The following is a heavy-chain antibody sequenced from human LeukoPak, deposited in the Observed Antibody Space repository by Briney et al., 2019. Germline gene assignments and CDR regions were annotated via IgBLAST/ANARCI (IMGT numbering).Heavy chain of an antibody. J-gene: IGHJ4*02. Sequence: SETLTLTCTVSGDSISSGTYYWTWIRQPAGKGLEWIGRIYTRGSTNYNPSLKGRVTMSVDTSKNQFSLKLSSVTAADTAVYYCARVSVDYFDYWGQGTLVTVSS. D-gene: IGHD2-2*01. CDR3: ARVSVDYFDY. V-gene: IGHV4-61*02. CDR2: IYTRGST. CDR1: GDSISSGTYY.